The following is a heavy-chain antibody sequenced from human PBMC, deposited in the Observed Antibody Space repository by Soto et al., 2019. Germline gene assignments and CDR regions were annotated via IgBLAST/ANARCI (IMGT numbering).Heavy chain of an antibody. J-gene: IGHJ4*02. CDR3: ARVTSSWGLVSYFDY. CDR1: GGSVSSYY. V-gene: IGHV4-59*02. D-gene: IGHD6-13*01. Sequence: PSETLSLTCTVSGGSVSSYYWSWVRQPPGKGLEWIGCISYSGSTNYDPSLKSRVTISIDTSKKQFSLKLSSVTAADTAVYYCARVTSSWGLVSYFDYWGQGTLVTVSS. CDR2: ISYSGST.